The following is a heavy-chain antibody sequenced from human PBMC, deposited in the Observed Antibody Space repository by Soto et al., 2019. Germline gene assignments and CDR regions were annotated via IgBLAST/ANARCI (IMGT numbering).Heavy chain of an antibody. CDR1: GGSIRSGGYY. Sequence: QVQLQESGPGLVKPSQTLSLTCTDSGGSIRSGGYYLSWVRQNPRKGLEWMGNIYYSGNTYYNPAPKSQLTTSGDTCKNQFSLDLRSVTAADTAVYYCARDRLMATAGTGRHYFGLDVWGQGTTVTVSS. CDR3: ARDRLMATAGTGRHYFGLDV. J-gene: IGHJ6*02. D-gene: IGHD5-18*01. CDR2: IYYSGNT. V-gene: IGHV4-31*01.